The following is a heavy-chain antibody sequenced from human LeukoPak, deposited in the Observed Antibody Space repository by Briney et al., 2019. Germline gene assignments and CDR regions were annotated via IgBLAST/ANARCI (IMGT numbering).Heavy chain of an antibody. CDR2: IIPILGIA. J-gene: IGHJ3*02. Sequence: ASVKVSCKASGGTFSSYAISWVRQAPGQGLEWMGRIIPILGIANYAQKFQGRVTITADKSTSTAYMELSSLRSEDTAVYYCAAVGGPSEMATISNAFDIWGQGTMVTVSS. V-gene: IGHV1-69*04. CDR3: AAVGGPSEMATISNAFDI. CDR1: GGTFSSYA. D-gene: IGHD5-24*01.